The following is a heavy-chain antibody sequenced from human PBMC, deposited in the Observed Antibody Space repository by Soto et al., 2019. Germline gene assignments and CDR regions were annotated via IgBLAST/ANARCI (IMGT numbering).Heavy chain of an antibody. J-gene: IGHJ4*02. CDR1: GFTFSTAW. CDR2: IKSKTDGGTT. D-gene: IGHD3-22*01. V-gene: IGHV3-15*07. Sequence: PGGSLRLSCAASGFTFSTAWMNWVRQAPGKGLEWVGRIKSKTDGGTTDYAAPVKGRFTISRDDSKNTLYLQMNSLKTEDTAVYYCTTDPVTMIVVVPSSGWGQGTLVTV. CDR3: TTDPVTMIVVVPSSG.